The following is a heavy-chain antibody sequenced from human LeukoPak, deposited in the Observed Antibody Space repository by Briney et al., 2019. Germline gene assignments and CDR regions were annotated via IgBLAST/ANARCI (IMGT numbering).Heavy chain of an antibody. CDR3: VRQLTYYDFWSGFDY. Sequence: GESLKISCKGSGFSFITYWIGWVRQMPGKGLEWMGIIYPGDSDTRYSQSFQGQVTISADKSISTAYLQWSSLKASDTAMYYCVRQLTYYDFWSGFDYWGQGTLVTVSS. CDR1: GFSFITYW. V-gene: IGHV5-51*01. D-gene: IGHD3-3*01. J-gene: IGHJ4*02. CDR2: IYPGDSDT.